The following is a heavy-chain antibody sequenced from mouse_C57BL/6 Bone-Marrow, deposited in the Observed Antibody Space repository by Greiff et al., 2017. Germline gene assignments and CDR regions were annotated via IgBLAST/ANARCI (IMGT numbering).Heavy chain of an antibody. CDR3: ARGGWLLLYAMDY. Sequence: QVQLQQPGAELVKPGASVKMSCKASGYTFTSYWITWVKQRPGQGLEWIGDIYPGSGSTNYNEKFKSKATLTVDTSSSTAYLQLSSLTSEDSAVYYCARGGWLLLYAMDYWGQGTSVTVSS. V-gene: IGHV1-55*01. J-gene: IGHJ4*01. D-gene: IGHD2-3*01. CDR2: IYPGSGST. CDR1: GYTFTSYW.